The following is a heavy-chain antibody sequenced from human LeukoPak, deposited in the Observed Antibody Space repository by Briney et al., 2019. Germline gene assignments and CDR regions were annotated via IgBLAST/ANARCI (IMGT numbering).Heavy chain of an antibody. CDR2: IYYSGTT. CDR1: GGSISSYY. CDR3: ARHGGSHFLY. J-gene: IGHJ4*02. Sequence: PSETLSLICTVSGGSISSYYWSWIRQPPGKGLEWIAYIYYSGTTKYNPSLKSRVTISVDTSKNQFSLKLSSVTAADTAVYYCARHGGSHFLYWGQGILVTVSS. D-gene: IGHD1-26*01. V-gene: IGHV4-59*08.